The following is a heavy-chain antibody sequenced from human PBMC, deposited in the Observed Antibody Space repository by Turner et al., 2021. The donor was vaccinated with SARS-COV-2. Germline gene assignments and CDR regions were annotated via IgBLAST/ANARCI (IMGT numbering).Heavy chain of an antibody. CDR3: GRDRDSYGMDD. J-gene: IGHJ6*02. D-gene: IGHD3-3*01. Sequence: EVPLVESWGGLVPPWGFLRLSCAASGITFSSNCMSWVRQAPGKGLEWVSVIYSGGSKFYADAVESRFIITRNNYKNTMYLQINSLRSEEKAVEYCGRDRDSYGMDDWGQGTMVTVSS. V-gene: IGHV3-66*01. CDR1: GITFSSNC. CDR2: IYSGGSK.